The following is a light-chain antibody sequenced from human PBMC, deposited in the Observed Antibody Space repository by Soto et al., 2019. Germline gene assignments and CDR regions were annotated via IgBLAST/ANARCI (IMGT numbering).Light chain of an antibody. CDR3: QQRSNWPIT. V-gene: IGKV3-11*01. CDR1: QNINRY. Sequence: EIVLTQSPATLSLSPGERATLSCRASQNINRYLAWYHQKPGQPPRLLIYDASTRATDIPARFSGSGSGTDFTLTISSLEPEDFAVYYCQQRSNWPITFGQGTRLEIK. J-gene: IGKJ5*01. CDR2: DAS.